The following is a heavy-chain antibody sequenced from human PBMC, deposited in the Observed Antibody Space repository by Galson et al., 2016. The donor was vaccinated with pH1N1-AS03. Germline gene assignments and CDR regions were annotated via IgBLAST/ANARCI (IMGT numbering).Heavy chain of an antibody. CDR3: ATVRGSASWGNCEI. CDR1: GNRLTNYW. CDR2: IYVSDSET. V-gene: IGHV5-51*01. Sequence: QSGAEVKKPGESLKISCQRYGNRLTNYWIGWVRQMPGKDLEWMGIIYVSDSETKYSPSFQGRVTISADKSITTVYLQWSSLRASDTAMYYCATVRGSASWGNCEIWGQGTQVTVS. J-gene: IGHJ4*02. D-gene: IGHD2-15*01.